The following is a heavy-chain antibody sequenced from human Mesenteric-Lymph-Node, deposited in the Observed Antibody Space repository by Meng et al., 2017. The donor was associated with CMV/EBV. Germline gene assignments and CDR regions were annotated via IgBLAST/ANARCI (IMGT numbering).Heavy chain of an antibody. CDR2: IYNSGSS. V-gene: IGHV4-61*01. D-gene: IGHD3-22*01. J-gene: IGHJ4*02. CDR1: VRRGSYY. CDR3: ARATYYYDLRMIAYYFDY. Sequence: VRRGSYYWSWIRQAPGKGLEWIGYIYNSGSSNYNPSLKSRVTISRDTSKSQFSLKLSSVTAADTAVYYCARATYYYDLRMIAYYFDYWGQGILVTVSS.